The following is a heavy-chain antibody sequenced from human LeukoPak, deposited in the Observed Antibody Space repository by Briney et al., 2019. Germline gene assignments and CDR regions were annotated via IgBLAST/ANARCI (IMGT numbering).Heavy chain of an antibody. V-gene: IGHV4-34*01. CDR1: GGSFSGYY. J-gene: IGHJ4*02. Sequence: SETLSLTFAVYGGSFSGYYWSWIRQPPGKGLEWIGEINHSGSTNYNPSLKSRVTISVDTSKNQFSLKLSSVTAADTAVYYCAARYDYIWGSYRYGFDYWGQGTLVTVSS. D-gene: IGHD3-16*02. CDR3: AARYDYIWGSYRYGFDY. CDR2: INHSGST.